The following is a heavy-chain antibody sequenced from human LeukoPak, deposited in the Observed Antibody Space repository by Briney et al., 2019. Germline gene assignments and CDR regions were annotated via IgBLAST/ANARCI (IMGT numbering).Heavy chain of an antibody. CDR3: SRVIAVAGMWLDYFDY. J-gene: IGHJ4*02. Sequence: ASVKVSCKASGYTFTSYGISWVRQAPGQGLEWMGWISAYNGNTNYAQKLQGRVTMTTDTSTSTAYMELRSLRSDDTAVYYCSRVIAVAGMWLDYFDYWGRGTLVTVSS. V-gene: IGHV1-18*01. CDR2: ISAYNGNT. D-gene: IGHD6-19*01. CDR1: GYTFTSYG.